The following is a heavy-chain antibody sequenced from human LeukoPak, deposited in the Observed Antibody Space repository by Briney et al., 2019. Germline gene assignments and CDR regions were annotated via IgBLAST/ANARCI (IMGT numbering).Heavy chain of an antibody. Sequence: GGSLRLSCEASGFTFSTSGMHWARQAPGKGLEWVAFIRYDGNDKYYADSVKGRFTISRDSSKNSLYLQINTLRPVDTAVYYCAKGEWLADSWGQGTLVTVSS. CDR1: GFTFSTSG. J-gene: IGHJ4*02. CDR2: IRYDGNDK. CDR3: AKGEWLADS. V-gene: IGHV3-30*02. D-gene: IGHD3-3*01.